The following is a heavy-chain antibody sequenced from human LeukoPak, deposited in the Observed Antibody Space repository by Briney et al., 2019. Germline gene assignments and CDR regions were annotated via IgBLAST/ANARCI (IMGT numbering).Heavy chain of an antibody. Sequence: GGSLRLSCSVSGFTFSTYVMHWVCQAPGKGLEYVSAISSNGDNTYYADSVKGRFTISRDNSKNTLYLQMSSLRPDDTAVYFCVRGTGYWGQGTLVTVSS. CDR1: GFTFSTYV. J-gene: IGHJ4*02. CDR2: ISSNGDNT. V-gene: IGHV3-64D*06. CDR3: VRGTGY.